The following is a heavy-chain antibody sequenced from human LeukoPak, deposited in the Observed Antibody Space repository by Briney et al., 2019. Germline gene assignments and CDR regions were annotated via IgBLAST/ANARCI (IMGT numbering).Heavy chain of an antibody. Sequence: GGSLRLSCAASGFTFRSYVMHWVRQAPGKGLVWVSRINTDGSTTGYADSVKGRFTISRDNAKNTLYLQMNSLRVEDTAVYYCARDIAVAGTVYFDYWGQGTLVTVSS. CDR1: GFTFRSYV. V-gene: IGHV3-74*01. CDR3: ARDIAVAGTVYFDY. CDR2: INTDGSTT. J-gene: IGHJ4*02. D-gene: IGHD6-19*01.